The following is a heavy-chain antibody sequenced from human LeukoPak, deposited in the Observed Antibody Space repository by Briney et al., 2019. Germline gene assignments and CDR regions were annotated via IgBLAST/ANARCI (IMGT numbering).Heavy chain of an antibody. V-gene: IGHV3-30*18. D-gene: IGHD3-10*01. CDR1: GFTFSSYG. CDR2: ISYDGGNK. J-gene: IGHJ4*02. Sequence: GGSLRLSCAASGFTFSSYGMHWVRQAPGKGLEWVAVISYDGGNKYYADSVKGRFTISRDNSKNTLYLQMNSLRAEDTAVYYCAKDATTSITMVRGGGSVDYWGQGTLVTVSS. CDR3: AKDATTSITMVRGGGSVDY.